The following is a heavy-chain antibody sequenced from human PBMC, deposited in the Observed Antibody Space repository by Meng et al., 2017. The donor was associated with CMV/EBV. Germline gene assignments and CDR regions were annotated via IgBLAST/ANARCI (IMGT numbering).Heavy chain of an antibody. D-gene: IGHD3-16*01. CDR3: AATPVYYYYYYGMDV. V-gene: IGHV3-11*04. CDR2: ISSSGSTI. CDR1: GFTFSDYY. J-gene: IGHJ6*02. Sequence: LTRAASGFTFSDYYMSWIRQAPGKGLEWVSYISSSGSTIYYADSVKGRFTISRDNAKNSLYLQMNSLRAEDTAVYYCAATPVYYYYYYGMDVWGQGTTVTVSS.